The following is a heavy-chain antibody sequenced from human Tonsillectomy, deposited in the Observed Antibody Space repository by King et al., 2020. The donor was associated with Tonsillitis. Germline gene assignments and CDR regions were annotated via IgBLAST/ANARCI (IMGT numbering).Heavy chain of an antibody. CDR3: NAWFCNGWFGNLLEDCFDP. J-gene: IGHJ5*02. CDR1: GFTFSNAY. CDR2: IKSKSDGGTI. D-gene: IGHD3-10*01. Sequence: EVQLVESGGGLVKPGGSLRLSCAASGFTFSNAYMSWVRQTPGKGLEWVGRIKSKSDGGTIDYAAPVKGRFTISRDDSENTLYLQMDSLKTEDTALYYCNAWFCNGWFGNLLEDCFDPWGQGTLVTVSS. V-gene: IGHV3-15*01.